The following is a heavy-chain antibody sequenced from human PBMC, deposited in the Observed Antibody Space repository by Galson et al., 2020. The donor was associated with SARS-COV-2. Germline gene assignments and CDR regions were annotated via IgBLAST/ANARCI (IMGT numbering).Heavy chain of an antibody. V-gene: IGHV4-31*03. CDR3: AGRAYDNDSFEL. J-gene: IGHJ2*01. D-gene: IGHD1-1*01. CDR1: GDSISSGGYY. Sequence: SETLSHTCSVSGDSISSGGYYWTWIRQHPGKALEWIGHNYYNQLPHHNPSRKSRVSISVDTSTNQDSLQLNSVTAADTAVYFCAGRAYDNDSFELWGGGALFTVSS. CDR2: NYYNQLP.